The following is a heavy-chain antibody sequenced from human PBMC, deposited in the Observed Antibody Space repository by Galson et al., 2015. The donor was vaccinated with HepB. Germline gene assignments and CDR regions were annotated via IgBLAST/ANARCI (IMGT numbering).Heavy chain of an antibody. D-gene: IGHD3-22*01. J-gene: IGHJ1*01. Sequence: QSGAEVKKPGESLRISCKGSGYSFTSYWISWVRQMPGKGLEWMGRIDPSDSYTNYSPSFQGHVTISADKSISTAYLQWSSLKASDTAMYYCASLPLYYYDSSGYERYFQHWGQGTLVTVSS. CDR2: IDPSDSYT. CDR1: GYSFTSYW. CDR3: ASLPLYYYDSSGYERYFQH. V-gene: IGHV5-10-1*01.